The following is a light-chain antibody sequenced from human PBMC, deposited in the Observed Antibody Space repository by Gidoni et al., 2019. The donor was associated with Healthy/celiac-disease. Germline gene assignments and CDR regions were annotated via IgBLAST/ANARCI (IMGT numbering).Light chain of an antibody. J-gene: IGKJ3*01. Sequence: DIQMTQSPSSLSPSVGDRVTITCQASQDISNDLNWYQQKPGKAPKLLIYDASNLETGVPSRFSGSGSGTDFTFTISSLQPEDIATYYCQQYDNLPWTFGPGTKVDIK. CDR2: DAS. CDR3: QQYDNLPWT. V-gene: IGKV1-33*01. CDR1: QDISND.